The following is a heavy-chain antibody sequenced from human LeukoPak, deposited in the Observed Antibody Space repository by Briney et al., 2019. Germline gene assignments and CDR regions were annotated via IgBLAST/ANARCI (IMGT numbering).Heavy chain of an antibody. J-gene: IGHJ4*02. V-gene: IGHV3-30-3*01. Sequence: GGSLRLSCAASGFTFSSYAMHWVRQAPGKGLEWGAVISYDGSSKGYADSVTGRFTISRDNSKNTLYVQMNSLRAEDTALYYCARDSSDIVADYYFDYWGQGTLVTVSS. CDR1: GFTFSSYA. D-gene: IGHD5-12*01. CDR2: ISYDGSSK. CDR3: ARDSSDIVADYYFDY.